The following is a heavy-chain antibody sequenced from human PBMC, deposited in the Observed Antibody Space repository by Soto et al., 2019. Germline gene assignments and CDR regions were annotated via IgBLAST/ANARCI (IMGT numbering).Heavy chain of an antibody. D-gene: IGHD3-22*01. CDR1: GYTFTGYY. CDR3: ARTTDSSGYCFDY. Sequence: ASVKVSCKASGYTFTGYYMHWVRQAPGQGLEWMGWINPNSGGTNYAQKFQGRVTMTRDTSTSTVYMELSSLRSEDTAVYYCARTTDSSGYCFDYWGQGTLVTVSS. V-gene: IGHV1-2*02. CDR2: INPNSGGT. J-gene: IGHJ4*02.